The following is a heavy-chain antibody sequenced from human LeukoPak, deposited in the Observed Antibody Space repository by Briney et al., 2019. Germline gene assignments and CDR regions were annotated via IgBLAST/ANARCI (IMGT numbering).Heavy chain of an antibody. V-gene: IGHV3-33*01. CDR3: ARESDYYGMDV. J-gene: IGHJ6*02. CDR1: GFTFSSYG. CDR2: IWYDGSNK. Sequence: GGSLRLSCAASGFTFSSYGMHWVRQAPGKGLEWVAVIWYDGSNKYYADSVKGRFTISRDNSKNTLYLQMNSLRAEDTAVYYCARESDYYGMDVWGQGTTVTVSS.